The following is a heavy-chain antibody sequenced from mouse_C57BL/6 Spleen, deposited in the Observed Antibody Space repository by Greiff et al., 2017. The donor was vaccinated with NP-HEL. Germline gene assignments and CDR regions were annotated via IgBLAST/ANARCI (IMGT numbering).Heavy chain of an antibody. V-gene: IGHV1-61*01. CDR1: GYTFTSYW. Sequence: QVQLQQPGAELVRPGSSVKLSCKASGYTFTSYWMDWVKQRHGQGLEWIGNIYPSDSETHYNQKFKDKATLTVDKSSSTAYMQLSSLTSEDSAVYYCARWGSNCYFDYWGQGTTLTVSS. CDR3: ARWGSNCYFDY. D-gene: IGHD2-5*01. J-gene: IGHJ2*01. CDR2: IYPSDSET.